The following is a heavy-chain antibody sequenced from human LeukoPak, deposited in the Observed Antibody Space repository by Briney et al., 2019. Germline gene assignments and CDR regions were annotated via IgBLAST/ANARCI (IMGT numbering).Heavy chain of an antibody. CDR1: GFTFTTYW. Sequence: PGGSLRLSCVVSGFTFTTYWMHWVRQAPGKGLVWVSRVSADGSSTIYADSVKGRFTISRDNGINTVYLQMNSLRAEDTAVYYCARGFEGYPFGWWFDPWGQGTLVTVSS. CDR2: VSADGSST. V-gene: IGHV3-74*01. CDR3: ARGFEGYPFGWWFDP. J-gene: IGHJ5*02. D-gene: IGHD3-10*01.